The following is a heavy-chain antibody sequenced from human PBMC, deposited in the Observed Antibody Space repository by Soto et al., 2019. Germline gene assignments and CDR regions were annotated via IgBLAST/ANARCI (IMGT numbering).Heavy chain of an antibody. CDR3: VRGVRLHFDL. Sequence: VQLLESGGGLVQPGGSLRLSCGVSGFTFSTYAMSWVRQAPGKGLEWVSATSGSGNKTFYADSVKGRFTISRDNSKNTLHLHMSSLRVEDTAVYYCVRGVRLHFDLWGQGTLVTVSS. CDR1: GFTFSTYA. J-gene: IGHJ4*02. V-gene: IGHV3-23*01. CDR2: TSGSGNKT.